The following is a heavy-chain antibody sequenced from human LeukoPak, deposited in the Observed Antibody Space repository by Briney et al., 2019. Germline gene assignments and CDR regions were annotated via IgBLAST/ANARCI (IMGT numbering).Heavy chain of an antibody. CDR1: GGSISSGDYY. CDR3: ARDEVGATIGFDY. V-gene: IGHV4-30-4*08. J-gene: IGHJ4*02. CDR2: IYYSGST. Sequence: PSETLSLTCTVSGGSISSGDYYWSWIRQPPGKGLEWIGYIYYSGSTYYNPSLKSRVTISVDTSKNQFSLKLSSVTAADTAVYYCARDEVGATIGFDYWGQGTLVTVSS. D-gene: IGHD1-26*01.